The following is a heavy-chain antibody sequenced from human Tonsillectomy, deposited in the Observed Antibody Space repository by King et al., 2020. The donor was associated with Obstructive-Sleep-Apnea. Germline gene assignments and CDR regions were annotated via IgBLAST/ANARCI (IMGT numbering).Heavy chain of an antibody. D-gene: IGHD2-2*01. J-gene: IGHJ4*02. CDR1: GYSFTSYW. CDR3: ATSKGYCTSTSCYAPFDY. Sequence: VQLVESGAEVIKPGESLKISCKGSGYSFTSYWIGWVRQMPGKGLEWMGIIYPGDSDTRYSPSFQGQVTISADKSISTASLQWSSLKASDTAMYYCATSKGYCTSTSCYAPFDYWGQGTLVTVSS. V-gene: IGHV5-51*01. CDR2: IYPGDSDT.